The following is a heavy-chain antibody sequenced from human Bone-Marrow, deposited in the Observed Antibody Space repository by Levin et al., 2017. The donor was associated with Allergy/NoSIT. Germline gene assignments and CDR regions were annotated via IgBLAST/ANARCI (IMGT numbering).Heavy chain of an antibody. Sequence: GGSLRLSCTASGFTFDDYAMHWVRQVPGRGLEWVSGITWNSGSIGYADSVKGRFTISRDNAQNSLSLEMSSLRVEDTALYYCAKDLGVTTAAPGYWGQGTLVTVSS. V-gene: IGHV3-9*01. CDR2: ITWNSGSI. D-gene: IGHD4-17*01. CDR1: GFTFDDYA. J-gene: IGHJ4*02. CDR3: AKDLGVTTAAPGY.